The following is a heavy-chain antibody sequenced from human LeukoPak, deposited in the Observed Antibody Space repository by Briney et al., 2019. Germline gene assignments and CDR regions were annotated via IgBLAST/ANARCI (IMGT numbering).Heavy chain of an antibody. J-gene: IGHJ4*02. CDR2: INWSGGRT. V-gene: IGHV3-20*04. D-gene: IGHD6-19*01. CDR1: GFTFDDYG. CDR3: AKRSNSGWNLDY. Sequence: GGSLRLSCAAYGFTFDDYGMSWVRQAPGKGLEWVSGINWSGGRTGYADSVKGRFTISRDNAKNSLYLQMNSLRAEDTALYYCAKRSNSGWNLDYWGQGTLVTVSS.